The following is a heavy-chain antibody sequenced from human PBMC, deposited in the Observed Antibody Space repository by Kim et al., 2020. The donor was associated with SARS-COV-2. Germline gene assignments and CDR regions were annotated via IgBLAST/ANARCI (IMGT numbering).Heavy chain of an antibody. Sequence: SETLSLTCAVYGGSFSGYYWSWIRQPPGKGLEWIGEINHSGSTNYNPSLKSRVTISVDTSKNQFSLKLSSVTAADTAVYYCAGVVWHYGSAFDIWGQGTMVTVSS. CDR3: AGVVWHYGSAFDI. CDR1: GGSFSGYY. CDR2: INHSGST. V-gene: IGHV4-34*01. D-gene: IGHD3-10*01. J-gene: IGHJ3*02.